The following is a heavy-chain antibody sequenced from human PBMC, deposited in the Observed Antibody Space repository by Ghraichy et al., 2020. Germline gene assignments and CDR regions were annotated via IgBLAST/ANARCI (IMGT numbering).Heavy chain of an antibody. V-gene: IGHV3-23*01. CDR1: GFTFSSYA. D-gene: IGHD3-10*01. CDR2: ISGSGGST. J-gene: IGHJ4*02. Sequence: GGSLRLSCAASGFTFSSYAMSWVRQAPGKGLEWVSAISGSGGSTYYADSAKGRFTISRDNSKNTLYLQMNSLRAEDTAVYYCAKAAHYYGSGSYFFYWGQGTLVTVSS. CDR3: AKAAHYYGSGSYFFY.